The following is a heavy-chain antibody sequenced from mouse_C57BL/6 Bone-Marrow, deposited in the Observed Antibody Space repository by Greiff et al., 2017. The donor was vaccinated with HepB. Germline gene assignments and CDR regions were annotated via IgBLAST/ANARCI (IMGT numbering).Heavy chain of an antibody. V-gene: IGHV1-52*01. Sequence: QVQLQPGAELVRPGSSVKLSCKASGYTFTSYWMHWVKQRPIQGLEWIGNIDPSDSETHYNQKFKDKATLTVDKSSSTAYMQLSSLTSEDSAVYYCARSTMVTMRTFYYAMDYWGQGTSVTVSS. D-gene: IGHD2-2*01. CDR3: ARSTMVTMRTFYYAMDY. CDR2: IDPSDSET. J-gene: IGHJ4*01. CDR1: GYTFTSYW.